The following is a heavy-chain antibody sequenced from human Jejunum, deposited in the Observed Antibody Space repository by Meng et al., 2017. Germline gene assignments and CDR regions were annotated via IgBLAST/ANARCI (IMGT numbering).Heavy chain of an antibody. V-gene: IGHV4-34*01. CDR1: GGSIGGYF. J-gene: IGHJ4*02. CDR3: ARGNEYSNYGADF. CDR2: INDSGST. Sequence: QVQLQQWGAGLLKPSETLSLTCAVYGGSIGGYFWSWIRQTPGKGLEWIGEINDSGSTNYNPSLKSRVTISVDTSKSQFYLRVSSVTAADTAVYYCARGNEYSNYGADFWGQGTLVTVS. D-gene: IGHD4-11*01.